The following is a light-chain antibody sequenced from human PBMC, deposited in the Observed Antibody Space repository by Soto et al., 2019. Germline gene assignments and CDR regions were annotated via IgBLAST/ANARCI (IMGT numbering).Light chain of an antibody. CDR1: QSVNSGS. V-gene: IGKV3-20*01. CDR3: QQYGSSART. CDR2: VAT. Sequence: DIALTQSPGTLSLSPGDRAILSCRASQSVNSGSLAWYQQRPGQAPRLLIYVATIRATGIPDKFGGSGSGTDFSLTTGTLEPEEFAVYYCQQYGSSARTFGHGIEVEIK. J-gene: IGKJ1*01.